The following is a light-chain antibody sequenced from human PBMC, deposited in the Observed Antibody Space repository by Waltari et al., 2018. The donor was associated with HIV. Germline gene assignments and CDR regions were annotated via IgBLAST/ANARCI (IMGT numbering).Light chain of an antibody. J-gene: IGKJ1*01. V-gene: IGKV1-5*03. Sequence: DIQMTQSPSTLSAFVGDRVTITCRASQTISTWLAWYQQKPGKAPKLLIYKASNLESEVPSRFSGSGSGTEFTLTISSLQPDDFGTYYCQQYTTVWSFGQGTKLYIK. CDR3: QQYTTVWS. CDR1: QTISTW. CDR2: KAS.